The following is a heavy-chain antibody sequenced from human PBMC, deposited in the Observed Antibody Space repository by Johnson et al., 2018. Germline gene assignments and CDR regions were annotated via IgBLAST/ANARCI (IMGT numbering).Heavy chain of an antibody. CDR2: ISYDGSNK. D-gene: IGHD1-26*01. J-gene: IGHJ3*02. V-gene: IGHV3-30*18. CDR3: AKDGWELLAFDI. Sequence: QVQLVESGGGVVQPGRSLRLSCAASGFTFSSYGMHWVRQAPGKGLEWVAVISYDGSNKYHADSVKGRFTISRDNSKNTRYLQMNSLSAEDTAVYYCAKDGWELLAFDIWGQGTMVTVSS. CDR1: GFTFSSYG.